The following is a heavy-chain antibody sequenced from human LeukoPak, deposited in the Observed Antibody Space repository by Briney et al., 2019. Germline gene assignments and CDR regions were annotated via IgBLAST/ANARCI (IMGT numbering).Heavy chain of an antibody. CDR1: GGSISSYY. CDR3: ARQVIPYYYYGMDV. V-gene: IGHV4-59*08. J-gene: IGHJ6*02. CDR2: IYYSGST. Sequence: SETLSLTCTVSGGSISSYYWSWIRQPPGKGLEWIGYIYYSGSTNYNPSLKSRVTISVDTSKNQFSLKLSSVTAADTAVYYCARQVIPYYYYGMDVRGQGTTVTVSS.